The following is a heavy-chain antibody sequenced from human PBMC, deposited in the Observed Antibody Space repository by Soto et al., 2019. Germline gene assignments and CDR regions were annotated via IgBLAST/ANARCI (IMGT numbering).Heavy chain of an antibody. D-gene: IGHD2-21*02. CDR2: ISGSGGST. CDR1: GFTFSSYA. CDR3: AKRTGGGYCDY. J-gene: IGHJ4*02. Sequence: EVQLLESGGGLVQPGGSLRLSCAASGFTFSSYAMSWFRQAPGKGLEWVSVISGSGGSTYYADSVKGRFTISRDNAKNTLYLQMNSLRAEDTAVYYCAKRTGGGYCDYWGQGTLVTVSS. V-gene: IGHV3-23*01.